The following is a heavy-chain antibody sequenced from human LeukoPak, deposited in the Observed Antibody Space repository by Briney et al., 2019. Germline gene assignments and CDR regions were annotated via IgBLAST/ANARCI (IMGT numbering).Heavy chain of an antibody. V-gene: IGHV3-23*01. CDR1: GFTFSSYA. J-gene: IGHJ4*02. Sequence: GGSLRLSCAASGFTFSSYAMSWVRQAPGKGLEWVSTISGSGGSTYYADSVKGRFTISRDNSKNTLYLQMNSLRAEDTAVYYCAKDDRIQTRRYSYNYWGQGTLVTVSS. D-gene: IGHD5-18*01. CDR3: AKDDRIQTRRYSYNY. CDR2: ISGSGGST.